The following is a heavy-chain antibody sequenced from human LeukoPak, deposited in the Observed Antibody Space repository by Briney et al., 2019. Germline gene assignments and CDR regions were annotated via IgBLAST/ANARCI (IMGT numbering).Heavy chain of an antibody. CDR2: ISSSSSYI. J-gene: IGHJ6*02. V-gene: IGHV3-21*01. D-gene: IGHD3-22*01. CDR1: GFTFSSYS. Sequence: GGSLRLSWAASGFTFSSYSMNWFRQAPGKGLEWASSISSSSSYIYYADSVKGRFTISRDNAKNSLYLQMNSLRAEDTAVYYCAREGHYYDSSGYSSDWYYYGMDVWGQGTTVTVSS. CDR3: AREGHYYDSSGYSSDWYYYGMDV.